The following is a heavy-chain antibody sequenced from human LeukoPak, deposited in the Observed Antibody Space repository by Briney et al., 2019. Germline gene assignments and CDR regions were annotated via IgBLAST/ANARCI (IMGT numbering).Heavy chain of an antibody. V-gene: IGHV1-24*01. Sequence: ASVKVSCKVSGYTLTELSMHWVRQAPGKGLEWMGGFDPEDGETIYARKFQGRVTMTEDTSTDTAYMELSSLRSEDTAVYYCATAPEESGSHTYWGQGTLVTVSS. D-gene: IGHD3-10*01. CDR3: ATAPEESGSHTY. CDR1: GYTLTELS. CDR2: FDPEDGET. J-gene: IGHJ4*02.